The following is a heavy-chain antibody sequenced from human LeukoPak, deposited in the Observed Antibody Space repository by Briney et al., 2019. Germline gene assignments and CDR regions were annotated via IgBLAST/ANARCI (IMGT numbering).Heavy chain of an antibody. CDR3: AKVDGITIFEVFDY. J-gene: IGHJ4*02. CDR2: ISGSGSST. V-gene: IGHV3-23*01. CDR1: GFTFSSYA. Sequence: GGSLRPSCAASGFTFSSYAMSWVRQAPGEGLEWLSSISGSGSSTYYADSVKGRFTISRDNSKNMLYLQMISLRADDTAVYFCAKVDGITIFEVFDYWGQGTLVTVSS. D-gene: IGHD3-3*01.